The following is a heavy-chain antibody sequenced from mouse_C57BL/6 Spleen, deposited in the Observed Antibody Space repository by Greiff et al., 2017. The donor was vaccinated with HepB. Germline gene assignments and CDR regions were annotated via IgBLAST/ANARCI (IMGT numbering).Heavy chain of an antibody. CDR2: INPNNGGT. D-gene: IGHD2-2*01. CDR1: GYTFTDYN. Sequence: EVQLVESGPELVKPGASVKMSCKASGYTFTDYNMHWVKQSHGKSLEWIGYINPNNGGTSYNQKFKGKATLTVNKSSSTAYMELRSLTSEDSAVYYCARGITLLWLREGYFDVWGTGTTVTVSS. CDR3: ARGITLLWLREGYFDV. J-gene: IGHJ1*03. V-gene: IGHV1-22*01.